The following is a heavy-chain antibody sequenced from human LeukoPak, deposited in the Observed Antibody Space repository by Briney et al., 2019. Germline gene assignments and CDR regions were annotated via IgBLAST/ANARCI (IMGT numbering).Heavy chain of an antibody. CDR2: ISAYNGNT. V-gene: IGHV1-18*04. CDR1: GYTFTIYG. J-gene: IGHJ4*02. CDR3: ARMDTAMVTFDYFDY. D-gene: IGHD5-18*01. Sequence: GASVKVSCTASGYTFTIYGISWVRQAPGQGLEWMGWISAYNGNTNYAQKHQGRVTMTTDTSTSTAYMELRSLRSDDTAVYYCARMDTAMVTFDYFDYWGQGTLVTVSS.